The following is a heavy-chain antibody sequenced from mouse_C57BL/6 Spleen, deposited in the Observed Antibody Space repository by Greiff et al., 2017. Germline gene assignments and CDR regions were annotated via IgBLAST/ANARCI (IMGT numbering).Heavy chain of an antibody. D-gene: IGHD4-1*01. CDR3: ARSGGTGYFDY. CDR1: GYTFTDYY. V-gene: IGHV1-76*01. CDR2: IYPGSGNT. J-gene: IGHJ2*01. Sequence: VKLQESGAELVRPGASVKLSCKASGYTFTDYYINWVKQRPGQGLEWIARIYPGSGNTYYNEKFKGKATLTAEKSSSTAYMQLSSLTSEDSAVYFCARSGGTGYFDYWGQGTTLTGSS.